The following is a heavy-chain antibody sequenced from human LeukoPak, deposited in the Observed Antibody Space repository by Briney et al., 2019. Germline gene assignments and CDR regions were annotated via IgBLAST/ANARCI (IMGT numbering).Heavy chain of an antibody. Sequence: GGSLRLSCAASGFTFSSYWMSWVRQAPGKGLEWVANIKEDGRQKYYVDSVKGRFTISRDNAKNSLYLQMNRLRAEDAAVYYCAREMTYGSSAFDIWGQGTTVIVSS. CDR1: GFTFSSYW. D-gene: IGHD6-6*01. CDR3: AREMTYGSSAFDI. CDR2: IKEDGRQK. J-gene: IGHJ3*02. V-gene: IGHV3-7*01.